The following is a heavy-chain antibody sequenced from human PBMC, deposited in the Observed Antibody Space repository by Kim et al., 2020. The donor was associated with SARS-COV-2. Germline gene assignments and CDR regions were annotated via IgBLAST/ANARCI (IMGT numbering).Heavy chain of an antibody. CDR1: GYTFTSYG. J-gene: IGHJ6*02. V-gene: IGHV1-18*01. CDR2: ISAYNGNT. Sequence: ASVKVSCKASGYTFTSYGISWVRQAPGQGLEWMGWISAYNGNTNYAQKPQGRVTMTTDTSTSTAYMELRSLRSDDTAVYYCARDRWLHTRRYYYYGMDVWGQGTTVTVSS. D-gene: IGHD5-12*01. CDR3: ARDRWLHTRRYYYYGMDV.